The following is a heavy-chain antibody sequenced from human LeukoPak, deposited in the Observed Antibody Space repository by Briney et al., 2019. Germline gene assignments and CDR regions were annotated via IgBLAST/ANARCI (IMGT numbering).Heavy chain of an antibody. CDR1: GYTFTSYG. CDR2: ISAYNGNT. J-gene: IGHJ4*02. D-gene: IGHD2-2*01. CDR3: ARSLGCSSTSCSVFFDY. V-gene: IGHV1-18*01. Sequence: ASVKVSCKASGYTFTSYGISWVRQAPGQGLEWMGRISAYNGNTNYAQKLQGRVTMTTDTSTSTAYMELRSLRSDDTAVYYCARSLGCSSTSCSVFFDYWGQGTLVTVSS.